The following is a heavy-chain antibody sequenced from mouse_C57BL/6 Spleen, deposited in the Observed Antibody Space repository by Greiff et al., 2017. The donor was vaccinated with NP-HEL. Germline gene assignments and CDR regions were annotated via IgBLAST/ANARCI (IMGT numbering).Heavy chain of an antibody. CDR2: ISSGSSTI. CDR1: GFTFSDYG. D-gene: IGHD1-1*01. Sequence: EVHLVESGGGLVKPGGSLKLSCAASGFTFSDYGMHWVRQAPEKGLEWVAYISSGSSTIYYADTVKGRFTISRDNAKNTLFLQMTSLRSEDTAMYYCATGSREGSPFYWGQGTTRTVSS. CDR3: ATGSREGSPFY. V-gene: IGHV5-17*01. J-gene: IGHJ2*01.